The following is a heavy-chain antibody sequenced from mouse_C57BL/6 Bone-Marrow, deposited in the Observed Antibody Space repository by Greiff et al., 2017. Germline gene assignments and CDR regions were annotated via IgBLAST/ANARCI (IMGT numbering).Heavy chain of an antibody. Sequence: QVQLQQSGAELVRPGASVTLSCKASGYTFTDYEMHWVKQTPVHGLEWIGAIDPETGGTAYNQKFKGKAILTADKSSSTAYMELRSLTSEDSAVYYCTRTGSSYGYWYVDVWGTGTTVTVSS. CDR3: TRTGSSYGYWYVDV. CDR1: GYTFTDYE. V-gene: IGHV1-15*01. CDR2: IDPETGGT. J-gene: IGHJ1*03. D-gene: IGHD1-1*01.